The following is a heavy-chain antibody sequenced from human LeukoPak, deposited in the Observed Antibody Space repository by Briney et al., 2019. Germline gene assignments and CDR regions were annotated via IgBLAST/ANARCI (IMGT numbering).Heavy chain of an antibody. V-gene: IGHV1-69*01. J-gene: IGHJ4*02. CDR3: WRDVDRYGHDY. CDR2: IMPIFCTA. CDR1: GDTFSNYT. Sequence: VKASCKASGDTFSNYTFSWGRQAPAEALEWMGGIMPIFCTADYAQKFEGRVTSTADEHPSTAYIALSSMRCEDTAAYYCWRDVDRYGHDYWGQGPVVTVSS. D-gene: IGHD5-18*01.